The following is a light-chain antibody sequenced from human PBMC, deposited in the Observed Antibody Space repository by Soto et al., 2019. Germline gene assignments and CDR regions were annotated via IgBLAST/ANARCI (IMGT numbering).Light chain of an antibody. CDR1: PSVTNF. CDR3: QQYGISPRT. J-gene: IGKJ1*01. Sequence: EIVLTHSPATLSLSPCERATLSYRASPSVTNFLAWYQQKPGQAPRLLIYGAFNRATGVPARFSGSGSGTDFTLTISSLQSEDFAVYYCQQYGISPRTFGQGTKVDI. V-gene: IGKV3-20*01. CDR2: GAF.